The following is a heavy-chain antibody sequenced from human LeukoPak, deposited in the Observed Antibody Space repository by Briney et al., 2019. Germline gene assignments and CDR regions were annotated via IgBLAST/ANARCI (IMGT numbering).Heavy chain of an antibody. CDR1: GFTFDDYG. CDR2: ISWDGGST. D-gene: IGHD3-10*01. Sequence: PGGSLRLSCAASGFTFDDYGMSWVRQAPGKGLEWVSLISWDGGSTYYADSVKGRFTISRDNSKNSLYLQMNSLRAEDTALYYCAKESNYGSGSYYGMDVWGQGTTVTVSS. J-gene: IGHJ6*02. V-gene: IGHV3-43D*03. CDR3: AKESNYGSGSYYGMDV.